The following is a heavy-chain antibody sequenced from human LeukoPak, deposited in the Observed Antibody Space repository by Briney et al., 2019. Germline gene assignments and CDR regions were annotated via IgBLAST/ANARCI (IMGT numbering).Heavy chain of an antibody. D-gene: IGHD2-8*02. CDR1: GFTLSSYA. V-gene: IGHV3-30*01. Sequence: PGRTLRLSCAASGFTLSSYAMHRVRQAPGKGLEWVAVISYDGSNKYYADSVKGRFTISRDNSKNTLYLQMNSLRAEDTAVYYCARYGGVTKPYFDYWGQGTLVTVSS. CDR2: ISYDGSNK. CDR3: ARYGGVTKPYFDY. J-gene: IGHJ4*02.